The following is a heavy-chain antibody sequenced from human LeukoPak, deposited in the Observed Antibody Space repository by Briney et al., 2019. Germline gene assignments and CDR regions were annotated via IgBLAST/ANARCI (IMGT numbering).Heavy chain of an antibody. D-gene: IGHD2-2*01. J-gene: IGHJ4*02. CDR2: ISGSGDST. CDR3: ARVPGIFDY. V-gene: IGHV3-23*01. CDR1: GFAFTTCA. Sequence: GGSLRLSCAASGFAFTTCAINWVRQAPGKGLEWVSTISGSGDSTYYADSVKGRFTISRDNAKNSLYLQMNSLRAEDTAVYYCARVPGIFDYWGQGTLVTVSS.